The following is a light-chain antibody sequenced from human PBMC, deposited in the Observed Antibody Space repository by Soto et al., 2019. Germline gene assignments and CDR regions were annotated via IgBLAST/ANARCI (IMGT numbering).Light chain of an antibody. V-gene: IGKV2-24*01. J-gene: IGKJ1*01. CDR1: QSLVHSDGNTY. Sequence: DVVLTQTPLSSPVTLGQPASISCKSSQSLVHSDGNTYLSWLQQRPGQPPRLLIYQISNRFYGVTDRFSGSGAATDFTLKISRVEAEDVGVYYCMQFAHFPRTFGQGTKVELQ. CDR2: QIS. CDR3: MQFAHFPRT.